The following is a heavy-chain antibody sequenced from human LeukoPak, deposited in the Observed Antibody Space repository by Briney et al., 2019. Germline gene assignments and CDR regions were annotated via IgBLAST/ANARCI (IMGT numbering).Heavy chain of an antibody. D-gene: IGHD6-13*01. V-gene: IGHV3-64D*06. CDR3: VKDRWVDH. Sequence: PGGSLRLSCSASGFILSPYAMHWVRQAPGKGLEYVSSISSEGKTTYYADSVKGRFTISRDNFKNTLYLQMSSLRPEDTAVYYCVKDRWVDHWGQGTLVTVSS. CDR1: GFILSPYA. J-gene: IGHJ4*02. CDR2: ISSEGKTT.